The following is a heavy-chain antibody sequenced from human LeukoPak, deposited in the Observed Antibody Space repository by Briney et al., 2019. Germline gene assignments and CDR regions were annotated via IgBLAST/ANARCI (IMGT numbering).Heavy chain of an antibody. Sequence: QPGRSLRLSCAASGFTFSSYGMHWVRQAPGKGLEWVAFISYDGSNKYYADSVKGRFTISRDNSKNTLYLQMNSLRAEDTAVYYCAKALEMASDYWGQGTLVTVSS. J-gene: IGHJ4*02. CDR2: ISYDGSNK. V-gene: IGHV3-30*18. CDR1: GFTFSSYG. CDR3: AKALEMASDY.